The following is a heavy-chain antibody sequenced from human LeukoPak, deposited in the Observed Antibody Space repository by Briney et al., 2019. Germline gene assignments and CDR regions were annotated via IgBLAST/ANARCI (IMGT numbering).Heavy chain of an antibody. J-gene: IGHJ5*02. CDR1: GFTFSSYW. CDR3: ARAYYGSGSYQGDWFDP. V-gene: IGHV3-74*01. CDR2: INSDESST. Sequence: GGSLRLSCAASGFTFSSYWMHWVRQAPEKGLVWVSRINSDESSTNYADSVKGRFTISRDNAKNTLYLQMNSLRAEDTAVYYCARAYYGSGSYQGDWFDPWGQGTLVTVSS. D-gene: IGHD3-10*01.